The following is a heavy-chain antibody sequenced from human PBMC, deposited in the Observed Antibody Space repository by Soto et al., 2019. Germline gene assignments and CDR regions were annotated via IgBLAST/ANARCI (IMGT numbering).Heavy chain of an antibody. V-gene: IGHV1-69*01. CDR1: GGTFSNYA. D-gene: IGHD2-2*01. CDR3: ASVVSLVPPASSHSYYHVHV. Sequence: QVQLVQSGAEVRKPGSSVTVSCKASGGTFSNYAISWVRQAPGHGLEWMGGIIPIVGTGSYAQKFQGRVTITADEPKTTAYMELSSLRFEYTAVYYCASVVSLVPPASSHSYYHVHVWGPGPTVTASS. J-gene: IGHJ6*02. CDR2: IIPIVGTG.